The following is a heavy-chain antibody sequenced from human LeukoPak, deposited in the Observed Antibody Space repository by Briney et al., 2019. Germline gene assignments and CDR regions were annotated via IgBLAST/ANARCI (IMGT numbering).Heavy chain of an antibody. D-gene: IGHD3-10*01. CDR1: GFTFSNYA. J-gene: IGHJ4*02. CDR3: AKLKVFGSGSWDY. Sequence: GGSLRLSCAASGFTFSNYAMSWVRQAPGKGLEWVSAISGSGGTTYYADSVKGRFTFSRDNSQNTLYLQMNSLRAEDTATYYCAKLKVFGSGSWDYWGQGSLVTVSS. CDR2: ISGSGGTT. V-gene: IGHV3-23*01.